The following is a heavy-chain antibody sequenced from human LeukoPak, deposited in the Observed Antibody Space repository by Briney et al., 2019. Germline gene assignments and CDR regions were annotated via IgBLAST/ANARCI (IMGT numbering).Heavy chain of an antibody. D-gene: IGHD3-10*01. Sequence: SQTLSLACTVSGGSINSYYWGWVRQPAGKGLEWIGRIYPTGTTNYSPSFKSRLTMSLHTPKNQFSLKLTSVTAADTAVYYCGRQGYTASYYFVDYWSQGTLVPVSS. V-gene: IGHV4-4*07. CDR3: GRQGYTASYYFVDY. CDR2: IYPTGTT. J-gene: IGHJ4*02. CDR1: GGSINSYY.